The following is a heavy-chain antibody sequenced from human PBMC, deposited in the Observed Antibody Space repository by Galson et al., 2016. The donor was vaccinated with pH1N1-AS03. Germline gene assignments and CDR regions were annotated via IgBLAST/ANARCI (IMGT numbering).Heavy chain of an antibody. V-gene: IGHV4-59*01. Sequence: LRLSCAASGFTFNIYAMNWVRQAPGKGLEWIGYVYYNGITNYNPSLKSRVTISIDTSKNQFSLKLSSVTAADTAVYYCARGAYDTLTGYYNSAPFDYWGRGTLITVSS. CDR2: VYYNGIT. J-gene: IGHJ4*02. D-gene: IGHD3-9*01. CDR1: GFTFNIYA. CDR3: ARGAYDTLTGYYNSAPFDY.